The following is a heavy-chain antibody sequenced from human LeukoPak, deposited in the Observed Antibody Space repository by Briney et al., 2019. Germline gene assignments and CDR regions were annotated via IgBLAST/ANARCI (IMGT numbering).Heavy chain of an antibody. CDR2: VYYSGTI. CDR1: GFTFSNAW. Sequence: PGGSLRLSCAASGFTFSNAWMSWVRQPPGKGLEWIAYVYYSGTINYNPSLESRVTISVDTSKNQFSLRLTSVAAADTAVYYCARHGTAAGPFQLWGQGTLVTVSS. D-gene: IGHD2-21*02. CDR3: ARHGTAAGPFQL. J-gene: IGHJ1*01. V-gene: IGHV4-59*08.